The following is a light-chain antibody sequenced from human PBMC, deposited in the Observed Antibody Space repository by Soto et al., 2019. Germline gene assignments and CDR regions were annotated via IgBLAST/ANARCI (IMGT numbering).Light chain of an antibody. V-gene: IGKV3-15*01. CDR1: QSVSSN. J-gene: IGKJ1*01. CDR2: GAS. CDR3: QQYNNWWT. Sequence: EIVMTQSPATLSVSPGERATLSCRASQSVSSNLAWYQQKPGQAPRLLIYGASTRATGIPARFSGSGSGIEFTLTISSLQSEEFAVYYCQQYNNWWTFGQGTKVDIK.